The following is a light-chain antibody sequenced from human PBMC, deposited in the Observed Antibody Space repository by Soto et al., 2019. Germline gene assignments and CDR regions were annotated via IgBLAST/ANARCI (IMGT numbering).Light chain of an antibody. Sequence: QSVLTQPPSASGTPGQGVTISCSGSSSNIGSNYVYWYQQLPGTAPKLLIYRNNQRPSGVPDRFSGSKSGTSASLAISGLRSDDEADDYCAAWDDSLSGHWVFGGGTKLTVL. V-gene: IGLV1-47*01. CDR1: SSNIGSNY. CDR2: RNN. J-gene: IGLJ3*02. CDR3: AAWDDSLSGHWV.